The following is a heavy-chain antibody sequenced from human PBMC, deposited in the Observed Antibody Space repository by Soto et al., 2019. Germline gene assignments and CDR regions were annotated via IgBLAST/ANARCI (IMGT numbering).Heavy chain of an antibody. CDR1: GYTFTSYY. J-gene: IGHJ4*02. CDR2: INPSGGST. V-gene: IGHV1-46*01. CDR3: ARKQLERPRNCWGYFDY. Sequence: ASVKVSCKASGYTFTSYYMHWVRQAPGQGLEWMGIINPSGGSTSYAQKFQGRVAMTRDTSTSTVYMELSSLRSEDTAVYYCARKQLERPRNCWGYFDYWGQGTLVTVSS. D-gene: IGHD1-1*01.